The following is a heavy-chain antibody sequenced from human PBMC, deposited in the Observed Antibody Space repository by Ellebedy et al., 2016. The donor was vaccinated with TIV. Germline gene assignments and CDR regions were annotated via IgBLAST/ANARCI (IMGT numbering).Heavy chain of an antibody. CDR2: IYTGGST. CDR3: ARDRIETAGTYFDY. D-gene: IGHD6-13*01. J-gene: IGHJ4*02. Sequence: PGGSLRLSCAASGFTVSNSYMSWVRQAPGKGLEWVSVIYTGGSTYYAPSVSGRFTISRDNSKNTLYLQMSSLTAEDTAVYYCARDRIETAGTYFDYWGQGTLVTVSS. V-gene: IGHV3-53*01. CDR1: GFTVSNSY.